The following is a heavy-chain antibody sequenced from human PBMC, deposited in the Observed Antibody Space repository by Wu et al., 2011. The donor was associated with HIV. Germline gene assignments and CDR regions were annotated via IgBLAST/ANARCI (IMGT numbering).Heavy chain of an antibody. V-gene: IGHV1-2*02. D-gene: IGHD6-25*01. Sequence: QVQLVQSGAEVKKPGASVRVSCKAFGYTFTGHYVHWVRHAPGQGLEWMGWIDPNSGGTRSLQKFQGRVTMTRDASINTAYMELSRLRFDDAAVYFCAKHRSSGGYRDAFDIWGQGTVVTVAS. J-gene: IGHJ3*02. CDR2: IDPNSGGT. CDR1: GYTFTGHY. CDR3: AKHRSSGGYRDAFDI.